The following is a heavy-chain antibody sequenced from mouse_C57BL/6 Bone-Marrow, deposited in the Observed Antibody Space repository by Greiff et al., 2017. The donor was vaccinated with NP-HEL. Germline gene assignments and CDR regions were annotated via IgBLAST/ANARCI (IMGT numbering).Heavy chain of an antibody. CDR1: GYTFTSYW. CDR2: IDPSDSYT. J-gene: IGHJ3*01. D-gene: IGHD2-2*01. V-gene: IGHV1-69*01. Sequence: VKLQQPGAELVMPGASVKLSCKASGYTFTSYWMHWVKQRPGQGLEWIGEIDPSDSYTNYNQKFKGKSTLTVDKSSSTAYMQLSSLTSEDSAVYYCARFGYLAWFAYWGQGTLVTVSA. CDR3: ARFGYLAWFAY.